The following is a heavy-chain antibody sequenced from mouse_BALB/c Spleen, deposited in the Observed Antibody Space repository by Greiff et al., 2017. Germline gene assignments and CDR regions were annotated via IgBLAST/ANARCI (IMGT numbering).Heavy chain of an antibody. CDR3: VRGGDCGFAY. D-gene: IGHD1-1*02. CDR2: IWTGGGT. J-gene: IGHJ3*01. CDR1: GFSLTSYD. Sequence: ESGPGLVAPSQSLSITCTVSGFSLTSYDISWIRQPPGKGLEWLGVIWTGGGTNYNSAFMSRLSISKDNSKSQVFLKMNSLQTDDTAIYYCVRGGDCGFAYWGQGTLVTVSA. V-gene: IGHV2-9-2*01.